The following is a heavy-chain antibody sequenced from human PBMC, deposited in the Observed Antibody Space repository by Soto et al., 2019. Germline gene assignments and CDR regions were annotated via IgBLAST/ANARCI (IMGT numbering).Heavy chain of an antibody. CDR1: GGSISSYY. V-gene: IGHV4-59*01. CDR3: ARGRGSSWYVDYFDY. Sequence: SETLSLTCTVSGGSISSYYWSWIRQPPGKGLEWIGYIYYSGNTNYNPSLKSRVTISVDTSKNQFSLKLSSVTAAETAVYYCARGRGSSWYVDYFDYWGQGTLVTVSS. J-gene: IGHJ4*02. D-gene: IGHD6-13*01. CDR2: IYYSGNT.